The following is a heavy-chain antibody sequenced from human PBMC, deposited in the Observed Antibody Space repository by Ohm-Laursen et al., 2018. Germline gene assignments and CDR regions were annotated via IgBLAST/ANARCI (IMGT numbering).Heavy chain of an antibody. D-gene: IGHD3-22*01. CDR3: ARVGTDYYYDSSGYAELFDY. Sequence: ASVKVSCKASGYTFTSYDINWVRQATGQGLEWMGWINPNSGGTNYAQKFQGRVTMTRDTSISTAYMELSRLRSDDTAVYYCARVGTDYYYDSSGYAELFDYWGQGTLVTVSS. V-gene: IGHV1-2*02. J-gene: IGHJ4*02. CDR2: INPNSGGT. CDR1: GYTFTSYD.